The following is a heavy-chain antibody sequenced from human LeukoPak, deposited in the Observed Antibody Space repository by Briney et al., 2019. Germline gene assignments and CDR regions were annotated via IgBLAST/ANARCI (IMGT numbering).Heavy chain of an antibody. Sequence: PSETLSLTCTVSGGSISSYYWSWIRQPPGRGLEWIGYIYYSGSTNYNPSLKSRVTISVDTSKNQFSLKLSSVTAADTAVYYCARATYIASGSYSFDYWGQGTLVTVSS. CDR3: ARATYIASGSYSFDY. J-gene: IGHJ4*02. CDR1: GGSISSYY. CDR2: IYYSGST. V-gene: IGHV4-59*01. D-gene: IGHD1-26*01.